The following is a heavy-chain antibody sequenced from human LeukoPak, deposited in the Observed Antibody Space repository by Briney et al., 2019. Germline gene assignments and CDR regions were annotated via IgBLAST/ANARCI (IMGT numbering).Heavy chain of an antibody. CDR3: ARQSILGYCSGGSCPAPYYYYGMDA. J-gene: IGHJ6*02. D-gene: IGHD2-15*01. V-gene: IGHV4-59*08. Sequence: SETLSLTCTVYGGSISSYYWSWIRQPPGKGLEWIGYIYSSGSTNYNPSLKSRVTISLDTSKNQFSLKLSSVTAADTAVYYCARQSILGYCSGGSCPAPYYYYGMDAWGQGTTVTVSS. CDR1: GGSISSYY. CDR2: IYSSGST.